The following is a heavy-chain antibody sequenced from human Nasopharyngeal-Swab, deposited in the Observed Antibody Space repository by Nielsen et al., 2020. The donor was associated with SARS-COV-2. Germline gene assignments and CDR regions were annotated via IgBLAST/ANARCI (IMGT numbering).Heavy chain of an antibody. CDR1: GFTFSDYY. J-gene: IGHJ4*02. CDR2: ISGSNTYT. V-gene: IGHV3-11*05. Sequence: GGSLRLSCAASGFTFSDYYMSWISQAPGKGLEWLSYISGSNTYTNYADSVKGRFTVSRDNAKNSLFLQMNSLRAEDMAVYYCARGGGDYLPIDSWGQGTLVTVSS. CDR3: ARGGGDYLPIDS. D-gene: IGHD4-17*01.